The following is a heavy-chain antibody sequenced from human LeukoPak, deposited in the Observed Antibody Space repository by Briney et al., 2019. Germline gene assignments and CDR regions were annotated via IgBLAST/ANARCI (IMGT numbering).Heavy chain of an antibody. Sequence: ASVKVSCKASGGTFSSYAISWVRQAPGQGLEWMGGIIPIFGTANYAQKFQGRVTITTDESTSTAYMELSSLRSEDTAVYYCARGRFLSLPLLRFLAANYYMGVWGKGTTVTVSS. V-gene: IGHV1-69*05. D-gene: IGHD3-3*01. CDR1: GGTFSSYA. CDR2: IIPIFGTA. J-gene: IGHJ6*03. CDR3: ARGRFLSLPLLRFLAANYYMGV.